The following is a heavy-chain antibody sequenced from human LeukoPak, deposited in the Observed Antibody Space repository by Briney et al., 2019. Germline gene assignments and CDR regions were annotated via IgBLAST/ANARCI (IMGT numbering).Heavy chain of an antibody. D-gene: IGHD3-10*01. CDR3: ARGYTMAPRGRRSFDY. V-gene: IGHV4-34*01. Sequence: SETLSLTCAVYGGSFSGYYWSWIRQPPGKGLEWIGEINHSGSTNYNPSLKSRVTISVDTSKNQFSLKLSSVTAADTAVYYCARGYTMAPRGRRSFDYRGQGTLVTVSS. J-gene: IGHJ4*02. CDR1: GGSFSGYY. CDR2: INHSGST.